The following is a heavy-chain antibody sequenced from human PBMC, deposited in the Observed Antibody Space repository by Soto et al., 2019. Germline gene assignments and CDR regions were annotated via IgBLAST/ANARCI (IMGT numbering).Heavy chain of an antibody. V-gene: IGHV3-33*01. J-gene: IGHJ4*02. Sequence: PGGSLRLSCAASGFTFSGFGMHWVRQAPGKGLEWVAIIWYDGSDKYYADSVRGRFTISRDNSKNTLSLQMNSLRAEDTAVYHCAFGNLSYYFDYWGKGTQVTVS. D-gene: IGHD3-16*01. CDR2: IWYDGSDK. CDR3: AFGNLSYYFDY. CDR1: GFTFSGFG.